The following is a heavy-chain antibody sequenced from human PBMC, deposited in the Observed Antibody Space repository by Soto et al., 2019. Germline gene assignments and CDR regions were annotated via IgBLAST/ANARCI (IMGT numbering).Heavy chain of an antibody. CDR2: IYYSGRT. J-gene: IGHJ4*02. CDR1: GGSISSDDYY. D-gene: IGHD6-6*01. V-gene: IGHV4-30-4*01. Sequence: SETLSLTCTVSGGSISSDDYYWTWIRQPPGKGLEWIGYIYYSGRTNYNPSLESRLTISIDTSKNQLSLNLSSVSAADTAVYYCARDRSNSPDYFDYWGQGTLVTVSS. CDR3: ARDRSNSPDYFDY.